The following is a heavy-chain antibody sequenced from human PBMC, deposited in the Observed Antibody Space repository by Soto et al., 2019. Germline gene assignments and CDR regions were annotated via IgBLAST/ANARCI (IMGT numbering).Heavy chain of an antibody. J-gene: IGHJ4*02. CDR2: IDAGNGIT. CDR1: GYPFTSYG. CDR3: ARWRGAFDS. V-gene: IGHV1-3*01. D-gene: IGHD1-26*01. Sequence: ASVKVACKASGYPFTSYGISWVRQAPGKSLESMGWIDAGNGITEYSQKFQDRVTITRDTSASTAYMELNSLRSEDTAVYYCARWRGAFDSWGQGALVTVSS.